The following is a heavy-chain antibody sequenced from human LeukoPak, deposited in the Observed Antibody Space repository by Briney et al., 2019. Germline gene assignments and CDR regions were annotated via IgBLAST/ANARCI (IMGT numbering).Heavy chain of an antibody. CDR1: GYTFTSYG. J-gene: IGHJ4*02. CDR2: ISAYNDNT. Sequence: ASVKVSCKASGYTFTSYGISWVRQAPGQGLEWMGWISAYNDNTNYAQKLQGRVTMTTDTSTSTAYMELRSLRSDDTAVYYCARDMRQQLVLDYWGQGTLVTVSS. D-gene: IGHD6-13*01. V-gene: IGHV1-18*01. CDR3: ARDMRQQLVLDY.